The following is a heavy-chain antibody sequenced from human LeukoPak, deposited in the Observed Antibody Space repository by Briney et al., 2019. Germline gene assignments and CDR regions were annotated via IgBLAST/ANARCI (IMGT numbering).Heavy chain of an antibody. V-gene: IGHV3-11*01. CDR3: VRDYYGSGTYQGNYYYGMDV. CDR1: GFTFSVYY. Sequence: GGSLRLSCAASGFTFSVYYMSWIRQAPGKGLEWVSYISSSGSTIYYADSVKGRFTISRDNSNNTMYLQMNNLRSEDTAVYFCVRDYYGSGTYQGNYYYGMDVWGHGTTVTVSS. D-gene: IGHD3-10*01. CDR2: ISSSGSTI. J-gene: IGHJ6*02.